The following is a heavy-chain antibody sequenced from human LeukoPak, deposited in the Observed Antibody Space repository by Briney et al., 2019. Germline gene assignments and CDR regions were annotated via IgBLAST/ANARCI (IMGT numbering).Heavy chain of an antibody. CDR3: AKVLTVTTPLLGWDAFDI. CDR1: GGSISSSSYY. J-gene: IGHJ3*02. D-gene: IGHD4-17*01. V-gene: IGHV3-30*18. Sequence: PSETLSLTCTVSGGSISSSSYYWGWIRQAPGKGLEWVAVVSFDSNNLYYADSVKGRFTISRDNSKNTLYLQMNSLRAEDTAVYYCAKVLTVTTPLLGWDAFDIWGQGTMVTVSS. CDR2: VSFDSNNL.